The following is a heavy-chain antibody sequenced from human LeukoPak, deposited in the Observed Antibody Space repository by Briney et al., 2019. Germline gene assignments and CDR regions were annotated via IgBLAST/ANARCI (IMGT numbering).Heavy chain of an antibody. CDR2: IRRSDTYI. J-gene: IGHJ3*02. D-gene: IGHD6-13*01. V-gene: IGHV3-21*01. Sequence: GGSLRLSCAASGFTFSSYSMNWVRQAPGKGLEWVSSIRRSDTYIYYADSVRGRFTLSRDNAKNSLYLQMNSLRAKDTAVYYWARAYSSSWYAVAFDIWGEGTMVRVSS. CDR1: GFTFSSYS. CDR3: ARAYSSSWYAVAFDI.